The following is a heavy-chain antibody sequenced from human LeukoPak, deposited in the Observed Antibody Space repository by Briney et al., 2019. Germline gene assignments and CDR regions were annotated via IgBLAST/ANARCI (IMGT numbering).Heavy chain of an antibody. V-gene: IGHV3-30*18. CDR1: GFTFSSYG. CDR2: ISYDGSNK. J-gene: IGHJ4*02. D-gene: IGHD3-22*01. CDR3: AKSYYYDSSGYYSDY. Sequence: GGSLRLSCAASGFTFSSYGMHWVRQAPGKGLEWVAVISYDGSNKYYAASVKGRITISRDNSKNTLYLQMNSLRAQDTAVYYCAKSYYYDSSGYYSDYWGEGTLVTVSS.